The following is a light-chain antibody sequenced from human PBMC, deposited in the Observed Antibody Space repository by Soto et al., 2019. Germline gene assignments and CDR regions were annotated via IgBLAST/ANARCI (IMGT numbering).Light chain of an antibody. V-gene: IGLV2-14*01. CDR1: SSDIDTYNY. J-gene: IGLJ1*01. CDR3: SSYTSRTDYV. CDR2: EVT. Sequence: QSVLTQPASVSGSPGQSITISCTGTSSDIDTYNYVSWYQQHPGKAPKLIIYEVTNRPSGVSNRFSGSKSGDTASLTISGLRAEDEADSYCSSYTSRTDYVFGSGTKVT.